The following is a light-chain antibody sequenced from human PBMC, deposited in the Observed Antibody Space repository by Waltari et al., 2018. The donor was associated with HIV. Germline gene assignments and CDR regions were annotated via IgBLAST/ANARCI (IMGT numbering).Light chain of an antibody. Sequence: QSVLTPPPSASATPGQRITISCSGGNSNLESNHVSWYQQLPGTAPKVFIYRNSQRPSGVPDRFSGSNSGTSASLIISGLRSGDEADYYCASWDDSLNAFVFGTGTKVTVL. V-gene: IGLV1-47*01. J-gene: IGLJ1*01. CDR2: RNS. CDR1: NSNLESNH. CDR3: ASWDDSLNAFV.